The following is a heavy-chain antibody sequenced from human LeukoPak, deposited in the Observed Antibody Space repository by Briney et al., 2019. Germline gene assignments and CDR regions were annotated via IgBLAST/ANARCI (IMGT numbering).Heavy chain of an antibody. J-gene: IGHJ6*02. CDR1: GGSISSYY. CDR3: VRFLEWRGYYHGMDV. CDR2: IYYSGST. D-gene: IGHD3-3*01. Sequence: SETLSLTCTVSGGSISSYYWSWIRQPPGKGLEWIGYIYYSGSTNYNPSLKSRVTISVDTSKNQFSLKLSSVTAADTAVYYCVRFLEWRGYYHGMDVWGQGTTVTVSS. V-gene: IGHV4-59*08.